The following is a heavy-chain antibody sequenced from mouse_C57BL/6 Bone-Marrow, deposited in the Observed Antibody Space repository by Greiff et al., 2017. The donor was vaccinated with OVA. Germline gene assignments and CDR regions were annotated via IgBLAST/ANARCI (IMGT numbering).Heavy chain of an antibody. V-gene: IGHV3-6*01. CDR2: ISYDGSN. CDR3: ARESFSFAY. CDR1: GYSITSGYY. Sequence: EVQLVESGPGLVKPSQSLSLTCSVTGYSITSGYYWNWIRQFPGNKLEWMGYISYDGSNNYNPSLKNRISITRDTSKNQFFLKLNSVTTEDTATYYCARESFSFAYWGQGTLVTVSA. J-gene: IGHJ3*01.